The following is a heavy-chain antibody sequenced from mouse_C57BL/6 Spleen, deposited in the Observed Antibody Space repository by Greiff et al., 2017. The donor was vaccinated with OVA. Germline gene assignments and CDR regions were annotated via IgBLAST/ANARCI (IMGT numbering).Heavy chain of an antibody. V-gene: IGHV1-61*01. J-gene: IGHJ2*01. D-gene: IGHD2-3*01. CDR1: GYTFTSYW. Sequence: QVQLKQPGAELVRPGSSVKLSCKASGYTFTSYWMDWVKQRPGQGLEWIGNIYPSDSETHYNQKFKDKATLTVDKSSSTAYMQLSSLTSEDSAVYYCARSDGYYRGTCDYWGQGTTLTVSS. CDR2: IYPSDSET. CDR3: ARSDGYYRGTCDY.